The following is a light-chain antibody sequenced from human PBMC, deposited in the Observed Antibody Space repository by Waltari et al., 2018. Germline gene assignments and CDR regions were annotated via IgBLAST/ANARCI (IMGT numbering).Light chain of an antibody. CDR3: SSYTISSTLV. CDR1: RRDVGGYNY. Sequence: QSALTQPASVSGSPGQSITISCPGTRRDVGGYNYVSGYQPHPSKVPNLMMYDVSKLPSADSTRFTGSKSGNTASLTISGLQAEDEADYYCSSYTISSTLVFGGGTKLTVL. J-gene: IGLJ3*02. V-gene: IGLV2-14*03. CDR2: DVS.